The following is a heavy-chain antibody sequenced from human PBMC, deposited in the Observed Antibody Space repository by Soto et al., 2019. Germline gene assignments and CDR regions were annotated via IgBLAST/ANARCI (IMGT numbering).Heavy chain of an antibody. V-gene: IGHV4-31*03. D-gene: IGHD3-10*01. J-gene: IGHJ5*02. CDR1: GGSISSGGYY. Sequence: SETLSLTCTVSGGSISSGGYYWSWIRQHPGKGLEWIGYIYYSRSTYYSPSLKSRVTISVDTSKNQFSLKLSSVTAADTAVYYCARVEMLWFGGDVPGGFDPWGQGTLVTVSS. CDR2: IYYSRST. CDR3: ARVEMLWFGGDVPGGFDP.